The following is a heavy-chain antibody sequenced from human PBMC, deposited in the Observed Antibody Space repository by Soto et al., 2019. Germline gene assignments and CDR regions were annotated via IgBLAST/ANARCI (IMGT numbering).Heavy chain of an antibody. CDR1: GFTFSDYS. V-gene: IGHV3-48*02. CDR2: ISSSSSTI. CDR3: VGLVRYFQH. J-gene: IGHJ1*01. D-gene: IGHD2-15*01. Sequence: EVQLVESGGGLVQPGGSLRLSCAASGFTFSDYSMNWVRQAPGKGLEWVSYISSSSSTIYYAVSVKGRFTISRDNAKNSLYLQMNSLRDEDTAVYYCVGLVRYFQHWGQGTLVTVSS.